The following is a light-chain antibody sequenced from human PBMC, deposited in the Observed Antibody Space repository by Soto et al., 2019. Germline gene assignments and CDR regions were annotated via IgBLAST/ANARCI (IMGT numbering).Light chain of an antibody. Sequence: EIVMTQSPATLSVSPGERATLSCRASQSVSSNLAWYQQKPGQAPRFLIYGASTRATGIPARFSGSGSGTEFTLTISSLQSKDFAVYYCQQYNIWPLTFGGGTKVEIK. V-gene: IGKV3-15*01. J-gene: IGKJ4*01. CDR2: GAS. CDR3: QQYNIWPLT. CDR1: QSVSSN.